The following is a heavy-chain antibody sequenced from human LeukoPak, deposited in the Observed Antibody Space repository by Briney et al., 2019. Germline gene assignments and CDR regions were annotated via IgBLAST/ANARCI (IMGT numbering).Heavy chain of an antibody. CDR3: AKDEAGYSSG. J-gene: IGHJ4*02. CDR2: ISSNGGST. Sequence: GGSLRLSCAASGFTFSNYAMHWVRQAPGKGLEYVATISSNGGSTYFANAVQGRFTISRDNSKNMVHLQMGSLRVEDTAVYYCAKDEAGYSSGWGQGTMVTVSS. CDR1: GFTFSNYA. V-gene: IGHV3-64*01. D-gene: IGHD6-19*01.